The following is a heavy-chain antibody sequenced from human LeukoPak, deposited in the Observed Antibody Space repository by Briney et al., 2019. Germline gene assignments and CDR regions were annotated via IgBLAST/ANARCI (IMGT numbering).Heavy chain of an antibody. CDR2: IYPGDSDT. CDR3: ARAVVRGYCSSTSCHQGYMDV. Sequence: GESLKISCKGSGYSFTSYWIGWVRQMPGKGLEWMGIIYPGDSDTRYSPSFQGQVTISADKSISTAYLQWSSLKASDTAMYYCARAVVRGYCSSTSCHQGYMDVWGKGTTVTVSS. J-gene: IGHJ6*03. V-gene: IGHV5-51*01. CDR1: GYSFTSYW. D-gene: IGHD2-2*01.